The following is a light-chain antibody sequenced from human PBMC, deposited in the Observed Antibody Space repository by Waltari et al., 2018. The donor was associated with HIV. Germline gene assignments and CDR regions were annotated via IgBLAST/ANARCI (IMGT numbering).Light chain of an antibody. CDR1: QSVSSSY. Sequence: EIVLTQSPCTLSLSPGERATLSCRASQSVSSSYLAWYQQRPGQAPRLLIYGTSNRATGIPDRFSGSGSGTDFTLTISRLEPEDFAVYYCQQYGSSPGTFGQGTKVEIK. CDR3: QQYGSSPGT. J-gene: IGKJ1*01. CDR2: GTS. V-gene: IGKV3-20*01.